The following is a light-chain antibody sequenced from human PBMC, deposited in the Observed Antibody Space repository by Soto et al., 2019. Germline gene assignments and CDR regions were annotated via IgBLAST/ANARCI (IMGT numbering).Light chain of an antibody. V-gene: IGKV1-5*03. CDR2: TAS. CDR1: QSISSW. CDR3: QQYNSQST. J-gene: IGKJ1*01. Sequence: DIHLTQPPSTLCASVGYSVTITFRASQSISSWLAWYQQKPGKAPKLLIYTASNLESGVPSRFRGSGSGTEFTLTITSLQPDDFATYYCQQYNSQSTFGQGTKVDIK.